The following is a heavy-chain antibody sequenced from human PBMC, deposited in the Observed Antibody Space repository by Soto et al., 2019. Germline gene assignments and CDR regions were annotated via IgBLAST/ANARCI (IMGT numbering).Heavy chain of an antibody. CDR2: IIPILGIA. D-gene: IGHD2-15*01. CDR1: GYTFTSYG. J-gene: IGHJ6*02. Sequence: SVKVSCKASGYTFTSYGISWVRQAPGQGLEWMGRIIPILGIANYAQKFQGRVTITADKSTSTAYMELSSLRSEDTAVYYCASGGYYYYYYGMDVWGQGTTVTVSS. CDR3: ASGGYYYYYYGMDV. V-gene: IGHV1-69*04.